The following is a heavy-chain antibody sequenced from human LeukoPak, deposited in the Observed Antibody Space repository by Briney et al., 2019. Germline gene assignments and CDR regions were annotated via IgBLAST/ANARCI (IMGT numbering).Heavy chain of an antibody. CDR1: GYTFDSYG. Sequence: APVKVSCKSSGYTFDSYGISWVRQAPGQGLEWMGWISPYNDYTNYAQKFQGRVTMTTDTSTSTAYMELRSLRSDDTAVYYCGRWYCSSTSCYAGPFDIWGQGTMVTVSS. J-gene: IGHJ3*02. CDR3: GRWYCSSTSCYAGPFDI. V-gene: IGHV1-18*04. D-gene: IGHD2-2*01. CDR2: ISPYNDYT.